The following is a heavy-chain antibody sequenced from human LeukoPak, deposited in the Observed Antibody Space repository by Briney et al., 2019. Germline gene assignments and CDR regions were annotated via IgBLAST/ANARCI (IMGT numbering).Heavy chain of an antibody. J-gene: IGHJ3*02. Sequence: SETLSLTCTVSGVSISSYYWSWIRQPPGKGLEWIGYIYYSGSTNYNPSLKSRVTISVDTSKNQFSLKLSSVTAADTAVYYCARDVVGAIAFDIWGQGTMVTVSS. V-gene: IGHV4-59*01. D-gene: IGHD1-26*01. CDR2: IYYSGST. CDR3: ARDVVGAIAFDI. CDR1: GVSISSYY.